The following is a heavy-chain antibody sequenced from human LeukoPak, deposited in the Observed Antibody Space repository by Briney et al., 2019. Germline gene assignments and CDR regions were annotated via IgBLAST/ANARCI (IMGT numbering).Heavy chain of an antibody. D-gene: IGHD1-26*01. Sequence: PGASLRLSCAASGFTFSNYAMSWVRQAPGKGLEWVSGISGRGGGTYYADSVKGRFTISRDNFKNTLHLQMNSLSAEETAVYYCAKRTASGSYPRMYYFDYWGQGTLVTVSS. J-gene: IGHJ4*02. CDR3: AKRTASGSYPRMYYFDY. CDR1: GFTFSNYA. CDR2: ISGRGGGT. V-gene: IGHV3-23*01.